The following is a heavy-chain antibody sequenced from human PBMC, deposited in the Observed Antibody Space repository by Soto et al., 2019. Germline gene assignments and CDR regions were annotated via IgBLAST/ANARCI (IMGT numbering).Heavy chain of an antibody. Sequence: QVQLQESGPGLVKPSQTLSLTCTVSGGSISGDGYYWSWIRQQPGKGLEWIGYISYTGSTYYNPSLKSRVTISVHTSKNQFSLKVSSVTAADTALYYCARVGEYCGRNRCSHFYSYGVDVWGQGTAVTVSS. J-gene: IGHJ6*02. D-gene: IGHD2-2*01. CDR2: ISYTGST. CDR1: GGSISGDGYY. CDR3: ARVGEYCGRNRCSHFYSYGVDV. V-gene: IGHV4-31*03.